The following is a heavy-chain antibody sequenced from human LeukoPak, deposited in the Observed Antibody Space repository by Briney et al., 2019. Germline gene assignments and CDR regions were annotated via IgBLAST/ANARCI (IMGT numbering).Heavy chain of an antibody. CDR1: GYTFTSYG. CDR2: ITAYNLNT. D-gene: IGHD3-10*01. J-gene: IGHJ4*02. CDR3: ARDPDYYGSGRSYFDC. Sequence: ASVKVSCKAPGYTFTSYGISWVRQAPGEGLEWMGWITAYNLNTNYAQKFQGRVTMTIDKSTTTAYMELRSLRSDDTAVYYCARDPDYYGSGRSYFDCWGQGTLVTVSS. V-gene: IGHV1-18*01.